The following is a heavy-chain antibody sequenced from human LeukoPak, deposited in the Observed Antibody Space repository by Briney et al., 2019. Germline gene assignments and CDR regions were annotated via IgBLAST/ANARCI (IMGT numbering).Heavy chain of an antibody. CDR1: GGSISSGGYY. CDR3: ARETPGAGHFDY. V-gene: IGHV4-61*08. CDR2: IYYSGGT. D-gene: IGHD7-27*01. Sequence: SRTLSLTCAVSGGSISSGGYYWMWIRQPPGKGLEWIGYIYYSGGTHYNPSLKSRVTMLVDTSKNQFSLKLTAVTAADTAVYYCARETPGAGHFDYWGQGSLVTVSS. J-gene: IGHJ4*02.